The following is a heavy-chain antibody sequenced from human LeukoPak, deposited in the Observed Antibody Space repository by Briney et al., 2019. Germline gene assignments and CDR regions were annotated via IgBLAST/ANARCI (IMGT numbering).Heavy chain of an antibody. CDR2: IYYSGST. D-gene: IGHD5-18*01. V-gene: IGHV4-39*07. CDR1: GGSISSSNSY. CDR3: ARTGTASLRPKVGWYYFDY. J-gene: IGHJ4*02. Sequence: SETLSLTCTVSGGSISSSNSYWGWIRQPPGKGLEWIGSIYYSGSTNYNPSLKSRVTISVDTSKNQFSLKLSSVTAADTAVYYCARTGTASLRPKVGWYYFDYWGQGTLVTVSS.